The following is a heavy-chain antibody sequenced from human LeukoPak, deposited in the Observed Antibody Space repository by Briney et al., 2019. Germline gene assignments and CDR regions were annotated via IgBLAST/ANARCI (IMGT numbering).Heavy chain of an antibody. V-gene: IGHV3-23*01. CDR3: ARLGTRMVAATINPFDY. D-gene: IGHD2-15*01. Sequence: PGVSLRLSCAASGFTFSSYAMSWVRQAPGKGLEWVSAISGSGGSTYYADSVKGRFTISRDNSKNTLYLQMNSLRAEDTAVYYCARLGTRMVAATINPFDYWGQGTLVTVSS. J-gene: IGHJ4*02. CDR1: GFTFSSYA. CDR2: ISGSGGST.